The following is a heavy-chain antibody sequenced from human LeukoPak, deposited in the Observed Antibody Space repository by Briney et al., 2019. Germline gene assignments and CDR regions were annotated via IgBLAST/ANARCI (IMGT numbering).Heavy chain of an antibody. J-gene: IGHJ6*03. Sequence: SETLSLTCTVSGASISSSYWSWIRQPAGKGLEWIGRIYPTGTTNYNPSLRSRVTISVDKSNNQFSLKLNSVTAADTAIYYCARDSPRDNIIHYYYMDVWGKGTTVTVSS. CDR1: GASISSSY. CDR2: IYPTGTT. CDR3: ARDSPRDNIIHYYYMDV. D-gene: IGHD5-24*01. V-gene: IGHV4-4*07.